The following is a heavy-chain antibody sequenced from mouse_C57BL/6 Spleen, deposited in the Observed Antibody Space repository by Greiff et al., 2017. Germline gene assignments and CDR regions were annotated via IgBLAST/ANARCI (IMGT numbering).Heavy chain of an antibody. CDR1: GYTFTSYG. V-gene: IGHV1-81*01. CDR3: ARCPSRPSYAMDY. CDR2: IYPRSGNT. J-gene: IGHJ4*01. Sequence: QVQLQQSGAELARPGASVKLSCKASGYTFTSYGISWVKQRTGQGLEWIGEIYPRSGNTYYNEKFKGKSTLTVDKSSSTAYMQLSSLTSEDSAVYYCARCPSRPSYAMDYWGQGTSVTVSS.